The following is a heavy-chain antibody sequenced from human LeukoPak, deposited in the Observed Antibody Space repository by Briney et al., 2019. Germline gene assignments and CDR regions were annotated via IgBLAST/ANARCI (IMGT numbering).Heavy chain of an antibody. CDR2: ISAYNGNT. V-gene: IGHV1-18*01. CDR1: GYTFSSYG. J-gene: IGHJ3*02. Sequence: GASVTVSCTASGYTFSSYGISWVRQAPGQRLEWMGLISAYNGNTNYAQKFQGRVTVITDTSTNTAYMELRSLRSDDTAVYYCARDGFFGSGIVGAFDIWGQGTMVTVSP. CDR3: ARDGFFGSGIVGAFDI. D-gene: IGHD3-10*01.